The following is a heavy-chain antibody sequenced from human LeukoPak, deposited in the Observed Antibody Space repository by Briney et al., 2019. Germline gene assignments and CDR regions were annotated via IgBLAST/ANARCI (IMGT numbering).Heavy chain of an antibody. CDR2: INPSGGST. CDR3: ARGGSGSYHFDY. V-gene: IGHV1-46*01. CDR1: GYTFTSYG. J-gene: IGHJ4*02. D-gene: IGHD1-26*01. Sequence: ASVKVSCKASGYTFTSYGISWVRQAPGQGLEWMGIINPSGGSTSYAQKFQGRVTMTRDTSTSTVYMELSSLRSEDTAVYYCARGGSGSYHFDYRGQGTLVTVSS.